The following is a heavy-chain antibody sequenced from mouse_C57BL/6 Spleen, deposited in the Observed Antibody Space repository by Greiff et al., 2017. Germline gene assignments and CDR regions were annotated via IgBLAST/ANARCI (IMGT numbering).Heavy chain of an antibody. Sequence: QVQLQQPGAELVRPGSSVKLSCKASGYTFTSYWMDWVKQRPGQGLEWIGNIYPSDSETHYNQKFKDKDTLTVDKSSSTAYMQLSSLTSDDSAVYYCARGHYSNYCDYWGQGTTLTVSS. CDR3: ARGHYSNYCDY. J-gene: IGHJ2*01. CDR1: GYTFTSYW. V-gene: IGHV1-61*01. D-gene: IGHD2-5*01. CDR2: IYPSDSET.